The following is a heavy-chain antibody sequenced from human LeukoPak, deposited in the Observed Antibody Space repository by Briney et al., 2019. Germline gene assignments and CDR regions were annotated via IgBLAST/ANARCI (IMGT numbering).Heavy chain of an antibody. CDR1: GFTFSSYA. Sequence: GRSLRLSCAASGFTFSSYAMHWVRQAPGKGLEWVAVISYDRSNKYYADSVKGRFTISRDNSKNTLYLQMNSLRAEDTAVYYCARDRGELGTLGYWGQGTLVTVSS. J-gene: IGHJ4*02. CDR3: ARDRGELGTLGY. D-gene: IGHD7-27*01. CDR2: ISYDRSNK. V-gene: IGHV3-30*04.